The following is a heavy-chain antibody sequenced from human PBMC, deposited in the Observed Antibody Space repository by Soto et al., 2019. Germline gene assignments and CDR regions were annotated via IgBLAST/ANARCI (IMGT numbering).Heavy chain of an antibody. CDR1: GGTFSSYA. CDR3: ARDRHSSSWYYFDY. D-gene: IGHD6-13*01. CDR2: IIPIFGTA. Sequence: QVPLVQSGAEVKKPGSSVKVSCKASGGTFSSYAISWVRQAPGQGLEWMGGIIPIFGTANYAQKFQGRVTITADESTSTAYMELSSLRSEDTAVYYCARDRHSSSWYYFDYWGQGTLVTVSS. V-gene: IGHV1-69*01. J-gene: IGHJ4*02.